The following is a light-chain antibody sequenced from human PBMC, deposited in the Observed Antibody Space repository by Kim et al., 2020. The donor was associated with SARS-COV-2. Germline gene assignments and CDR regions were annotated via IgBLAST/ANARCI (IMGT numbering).Light chain of an antibody. CDR2: KAS. V-gene: IGKV1-5*03. CDR3: QQYNSYSET. J-gene: IGKJ2*01. CDR1: QSISSG. Sequence: SASVGDRVTITCRASQSISSGLAWYQQKPGKAPKLLIYKASSLESGVPSRFSGSGSGTEFTLTISSLQPDDFATYYCQQYNSYSETFGQGTKLEI.